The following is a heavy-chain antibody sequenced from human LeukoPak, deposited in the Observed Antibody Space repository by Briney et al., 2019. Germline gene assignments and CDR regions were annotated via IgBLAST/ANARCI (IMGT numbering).Heavy chain of an antibody. CDR1: GFTFGSYA. CDR2: ISGSGGST. V-gene: IGHV3-23*01. J-gene: IGHJ4*02. CDR3: AKTTAGYSSGRYPGWPVDY. D-gene: IGHD6-19*01. Sequence: GGSLRLPCAASGFTFGSYAMYWVRQAPGKGLEWVSGISGSGGSTFYADSVKGRFTISRDNFENTVYLQMNSLRADDTAVYYCAKTTAGYSSGRYPGWPVDYWGQGTLVTVSS.